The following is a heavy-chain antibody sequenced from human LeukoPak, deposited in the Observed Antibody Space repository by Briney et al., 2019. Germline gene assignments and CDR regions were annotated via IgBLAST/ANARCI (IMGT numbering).Heavy chain of an antibody. D-gene: IGHD4-17*01. CDR2: IKQDGSEK. J-gene: IGHJ6*02. Sequence: GGSLRLSCAASGFTFSSYWMSWVRQAPGKGLGWVANIKQDGSEKYYVDSVKGRFTISRDNAKNSLYLQMNSLRAEDTAVYYCARSLDYGVRYYYYGMDVWGQGTTVTVSS. V-gene: IGHV3-7*01. CDR3: ARSLDYGVRYYYYGMDV. CDR1: GFTFSSYW.